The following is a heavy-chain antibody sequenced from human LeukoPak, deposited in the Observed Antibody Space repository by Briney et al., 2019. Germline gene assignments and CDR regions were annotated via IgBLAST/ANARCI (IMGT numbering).Heavy chain of an antibody. D-gene: IGHD3-9*01. CDR3: AKDPRDISTGNYDEFDI. CDR2: INPSLHIP. V-gene: IGHV1-46*01. CDR1: GYTFSNYC. Sequence: ASVKVSCKASGYTFSNYCMHWVRQAPGQGLEWLGIINPSLHIPIYAQTFQGRVTMTTDMSTSTFYMELSNLVSEDTAVYYCAKDPRDISTGNYDEFDIWGQGTMVTVSS. J-gene: IGHJ3*02.